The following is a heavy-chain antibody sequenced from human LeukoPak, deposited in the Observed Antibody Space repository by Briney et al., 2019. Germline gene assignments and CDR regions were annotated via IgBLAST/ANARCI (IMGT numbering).Heavy chain of an antibody. J-gene: IGHJ4*02. CDR2: INHSGST. D-gene: IGHD6-19*01. CDR3: ATSTGYSSGWYVY. Sequence: SETLSLTCAVYGGSFSGYYWSWIRQPPGKGLEWTGEINHSGSTNYNPSLKSRVTISVDTSKNQFSLKLSSVTAADTAVYYCATSTGYSSGWYVYWGQGTLVTVSS. V-gene: IGHV4-34*01. CDR1: GGSFSGYY.